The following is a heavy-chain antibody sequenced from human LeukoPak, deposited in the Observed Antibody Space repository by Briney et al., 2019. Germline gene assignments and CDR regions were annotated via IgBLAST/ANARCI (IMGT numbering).Heavy chain of an antibody. Sequence: ASVKVSCKASGYTFTSYGISWVRQAPGQGLEWMGWINPNSGGTNYAQKFQGRVTMTRDTSISTAYMELSRLRSDDTAVYYCAREKDYYGSGSYYGYWGQGTLVTVSS. V-gene: IGHV1-2*02. J-gene: IGHJ4*02. CDR1: GYTFTSYG. D-gene: IGHD3-10*01. CDR2: INPNSGGT. CDR3: AREKDYYGSGSYYGY.